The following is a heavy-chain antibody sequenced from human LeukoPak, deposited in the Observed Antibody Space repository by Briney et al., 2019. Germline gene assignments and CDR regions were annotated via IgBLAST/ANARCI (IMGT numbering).Heavy chain of an antibody. Sequence: ASVKVSCKASGYSFTAQYMHWSRQAPGQGLEWMGWINPNNGDTKYAQNFLGRVIMTRDTSTTTAYMELSSLRSDDTVVYFCASYPRSVDTPPFDYWGQGTLVTVSS. CDR1: GYSFTAQY. CDR2: INPNNGDT. CDR3: ASYPRSVDTPPFDY. J-gene: IGHJ4*02. V-gene: IGHV1-2*02. D-gene: IGHD3-16*02.